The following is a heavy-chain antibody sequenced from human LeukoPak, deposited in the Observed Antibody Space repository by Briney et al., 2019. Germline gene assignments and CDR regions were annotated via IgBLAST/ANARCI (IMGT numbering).Heavy chain of an antibody. D-gene: IGHD5-18*01. V-gene: IGHV4-59*12. CDR1: GGSISSYY. J-gene: IGHJ4*02. CDR2: IYYSGST. Sequence: SETLSLTCTVSGGSISSYYWSWIRQPPGKGLEWIGYIYYSGSTNYNPSLKSRVTISVDTSKNQFSLKLSSVTAADTAVYYCARGGTAMGFFDYWGQGTLVTVSS. CDR3: ARGGTAMGFFDY.